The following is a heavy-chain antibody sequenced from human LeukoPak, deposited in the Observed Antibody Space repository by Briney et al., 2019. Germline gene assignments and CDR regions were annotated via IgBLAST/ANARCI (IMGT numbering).Heavy chain of an antibody. CDR1: GGSFSGYY. D-gene: IGHD2-8*01. CDR2: INHSGRT. CDR3: ARDENGFSGMDV. Sequence: SETLSLTCAVYGGSFSGYYWSWIRQPPGKGLEWIGEINHSGRTNYNPSLKSRVTISVVTSKNQFSLKLSSVTAADTAVYYCARDENGFSGMDVWGQGTTVTVSS. J-gene: IGHJ6*02. V-gene: IGHV4-34*01.